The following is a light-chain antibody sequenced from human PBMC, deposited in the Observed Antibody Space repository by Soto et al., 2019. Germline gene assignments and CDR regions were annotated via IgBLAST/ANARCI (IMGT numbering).Light chain of an antibody. CDR3: CSYAGSYTHYV. CDR2: DVS. V-gene: IGLV2-11*01. J-gene: IGLJ1*01. Sequence: QSALTQPRSVSGSPGQSVTISCTGTISDVGGYNYVSWYQQHPGKAPKLMIYDVSKRPSGVPDRFSGSKSGNTASLTISGLQAEDEADYYCCSYAGSYTHYVFGPGTKLTVL. CDR1: ISDVGGYNY.